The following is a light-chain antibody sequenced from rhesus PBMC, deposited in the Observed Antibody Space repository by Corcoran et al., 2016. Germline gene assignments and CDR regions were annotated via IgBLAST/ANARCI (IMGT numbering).Light chain of an antibody. CDR1: QDISSY. CDR2: SAN. J-gene: IGKJ2*01. V-gene: IGKV1-32*01. CDR3: QQFYGLPYS. Sequence: DIQMTQSPSSLSASVGDRVTIPCRASQDISSYLNWYQQRPGKAPKLLISSANNLETGVPSWFSGSGSWTEFTLTISSLQPEDFATYYCQQFYGLPYSFGQGTKVEIK.